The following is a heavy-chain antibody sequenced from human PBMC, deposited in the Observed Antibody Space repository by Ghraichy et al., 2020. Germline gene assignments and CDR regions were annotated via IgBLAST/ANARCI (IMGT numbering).Heavy chain of an antibody. J-gene: IGHJ6*02. CDR3: ARGPSQGSGSYRPYYYYYYGMDV. V-gene: IGHV4-34*01. D-gene: IGHD3-10*01. Sequence: SETLSLTCAVYGGSFSGYYWSWIRQPPGKGLEWIGEINHSGSTNFNPSLKSRVTISVDTSKNQFSLKLSSVTAADTAVYYCARGPSQGSGSYRPYYYYYYGMDVWGQGTTVTVSS. CDR2: INHSGST. CDR1: GGSFSGYY.